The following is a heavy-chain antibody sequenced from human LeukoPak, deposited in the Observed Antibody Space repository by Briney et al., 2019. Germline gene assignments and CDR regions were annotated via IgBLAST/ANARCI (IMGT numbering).Heavy chain of an antibody. Sequence: GGSLRLSCAASGFTFSNYWMHWVRQAPGKGLVWVSRVNTDGGSTTYSDSVKGRFTISRDNAKNTLFLQMNSLRAEDTAVYYCGRGASWQGNVCEIWGQGTMVTVSS. CDR1: GFTFSNYW. D-gene: IGHD3-10*01. V-gene: IGHV3-74*01. J-gene: IGHJ3*02. CDR3: GRGASWQGNVCEI. CDR2: VNTDGGST.